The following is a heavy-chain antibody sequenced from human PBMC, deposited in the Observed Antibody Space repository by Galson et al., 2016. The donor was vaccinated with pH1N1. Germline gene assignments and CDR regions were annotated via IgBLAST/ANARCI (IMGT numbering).Heavy chain of an antibody. CDR1: GFSFDDYA. CDR3: VKDFKGYFYYMDV. CDR2: INWKSNNI. Sequence: SLRLSCAASGFSFDDYAMHWVRQAPGKGLEWVSGINWKSNNIVYEDSVKGRFSISRDNAKRSLFLEMNSLRVEDTALYYCVKDFKGYFYYMDVWGKGTTVTVSS. V-gene: IGHV3-9*01. J-gene: IGHJ6*03.